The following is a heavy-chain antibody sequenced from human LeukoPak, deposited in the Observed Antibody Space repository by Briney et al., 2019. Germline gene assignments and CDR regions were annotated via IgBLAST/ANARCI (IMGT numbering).Heavy chain of an antibody. CDR1: GFTFSDYW. CDR3: ARGRGTDN. J-gene: IGHJ4*02. Sequence: GGSLRLSSAASGFTFSDYWMSWVRQAPGKGLEWVANIKQDGSQKYYVDSVKGRFTISRDNAKNSLYLQMNSLRVEDTAVYYCARGRGTDNWGLGTLVTVSS. D-gene: IGHD3-16*01. CDR2: IKQDGSQK. V-gene: IGHV3-7*03.